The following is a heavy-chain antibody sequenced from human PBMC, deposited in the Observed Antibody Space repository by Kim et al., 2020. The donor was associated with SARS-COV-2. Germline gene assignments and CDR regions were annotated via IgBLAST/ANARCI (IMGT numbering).Heavy chain of an antibody. V-gene: IGHV1-3*01. J-gene: IGHJ4*02. CDR3: ARVAPIPGAGFDY. CDR2: INAGNGNT. CDR1: GYTFTSYA. Sequence: ASVKVSCKASGYTFTSYAVDWVRQARGQRLEWMGWINAGNGNTKYSQKVQGRVTITSDTSARTAYMELSSLRSEDTAVYYCARVAPIPGAGFDYWGQGTLVTVSS. D-gene: IGHD6-19*01.